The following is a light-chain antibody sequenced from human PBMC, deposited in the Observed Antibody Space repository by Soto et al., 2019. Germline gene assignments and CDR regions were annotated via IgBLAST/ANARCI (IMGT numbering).Light chain of an antibody. J-gene: IGKJ5*01. V-gene: IGKV1-12*01. CDR3: QKGTSFPVT. CDR2: AAS. Sequence: DIQMTQSPSSVSAVVGDRVTITGRASQNITRWLAWYQQQPGRAPKLLIYAASTLQGGVPSRFSGSGSGTDFTITIRSLRTEACATYYCQKGTSFPVTFGQGTRLDI. CDR1: QNITRW.